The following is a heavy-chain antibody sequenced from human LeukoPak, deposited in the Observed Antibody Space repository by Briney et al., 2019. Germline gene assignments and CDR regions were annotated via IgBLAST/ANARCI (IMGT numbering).Heavy chain of an antibody. CDR1: GGSISSSSYF. J-gene: IGHJ4*02. Sequence: PSETPSLTCTVSGGSISSSSYFWGWIRQPPGKGLEWIGIAYYSGSAYYNPSLKSRVTISVDTSKNQFSLKLSSVTAADTAVYYCVRQPTGSLDYWGQGALVTVSS. CDR2: AYYSGSA. V-gene: IGHV4-39*01. CDR3: VRQPTGSLDY. D-gene: IGHD3-9*01.